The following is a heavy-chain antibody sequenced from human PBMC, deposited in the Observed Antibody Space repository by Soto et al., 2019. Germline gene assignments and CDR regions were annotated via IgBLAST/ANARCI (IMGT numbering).Heavy chain of an antibody. D-gene: IGHD3-10*01. CDR2: ISWNSGSI. CDR1: GFTFDDYG. Sequence: PGGSLRLSCAASGFTFDDYGMHWVRQAPGEGLEWVSGISWNSGSIGYADSVKGRFTISRDNAKNSLYLQMNSLRAEDTALYYCAKDGSMVRGVTEMYYFDYWGQGTLVTVSS. J-gene: IGHJ4*02. CDR3: AKDGSMVRGVTEMYYFDY. V-gene: IGHV3-9*01.